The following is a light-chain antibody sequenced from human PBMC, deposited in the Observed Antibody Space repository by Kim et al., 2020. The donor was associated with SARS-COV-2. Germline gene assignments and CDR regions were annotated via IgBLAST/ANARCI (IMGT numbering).Light chain of an antibody. CDR1: SGSIASNY. Sequence: KTVTISCTRSSGSIASNYVQWYQQRPGSAPTTVIYEDNQRPSGVPDRFSGSIDSSSNSASLTIAGLKTEDEADYYGQSYDSSNPWVFGGGTQLTVL. V-gene: IGLV6-57*03. CDR2: EDN. CDR3: QSYDSSNPWV. J-gene: IGLJ3*02.